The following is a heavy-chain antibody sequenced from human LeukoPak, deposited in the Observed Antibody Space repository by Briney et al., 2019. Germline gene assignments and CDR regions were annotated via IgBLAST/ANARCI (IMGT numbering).Heavy chain of an antibody. CDR1: GATFGSHS. Sequence: SVKVSCKASGATFGSHSISWVRQAPGQGLEWMGGIVPMFGTDVYAQRFQGRVTMTRDTSASTVYMELSSLRSEDTAIYYCARIRDGYNDAYDIWGQGTVVTVPS. CDR2: IVPMFGTD. V-gene: IGHV1-69*05. D-gene: IGHD5-24*01. CDR3: ARIRDGYNDAYDI. J-gene: IGHJ3*02.